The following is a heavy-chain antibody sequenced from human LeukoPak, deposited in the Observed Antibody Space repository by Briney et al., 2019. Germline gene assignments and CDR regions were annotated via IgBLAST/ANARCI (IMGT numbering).Heavy chain of an antibody. J-gene: IGHJ4*02. V-gene: IGHV1-18*01. CDR3: ARVGGYCSGGSCYSGYLDY. CDR2: ISAYNGNT. Sequence: ASVKVSCKASGYTFTSYGISWVRQAPGQGLEWMGWISAYNGNTNYAQKLQGRVTMTTDTSTSTAYMELRSLRSDDTAVYYCARVGGYCSGGSCYSGYLDYWGQGTLVTVSS. D-gene: IGHD2-15*01. CDR1: GYTFTSYG.